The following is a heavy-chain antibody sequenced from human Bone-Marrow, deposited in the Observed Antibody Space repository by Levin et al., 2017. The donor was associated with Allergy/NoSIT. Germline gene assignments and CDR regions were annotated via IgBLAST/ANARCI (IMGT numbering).Heavy chain of an antibody. D-gene: IGHD3-10*01. CDR2: INSDGSST. J-gene: IGHJ4*02. Sequence: PGGSLRLSCAASGFTFSSYWMHWVRQAPGKGLVWVSRINSDGSSTSYADSVKGRFTISRDNAKNTLYLQMNSLRAEDTAVYYCARASRMVRGVIIKPTDYFDYWGQGTLVTVSA. V-gene: IGHV3-74*01. CDR1: GFTFSSYW. CDR3: ARASRMVRGVIIKPTDYFDY.